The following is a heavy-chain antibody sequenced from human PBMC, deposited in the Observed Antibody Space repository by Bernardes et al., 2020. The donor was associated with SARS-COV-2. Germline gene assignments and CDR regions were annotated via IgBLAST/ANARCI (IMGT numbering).Heavy chain of an antibody. V-gene: IGHV3-23*01. J-gene: IGHJ4*02. Sequence: GGSLRLSCAASGFNFTLYAMSWVRQAPGKGLEWLSSISGSGATTYYADSVKGRFTTSRDNSRNTVSLQMNRLRAEDTAVYYCAKSLLCNGDCYSDYWGQGTLVTVSS. D-gene: IGHD2-21*02. CDR1: GFNFTLYA. CDR2: ISGSGATT. CDR3: AKSLLCNGDCYSDY.